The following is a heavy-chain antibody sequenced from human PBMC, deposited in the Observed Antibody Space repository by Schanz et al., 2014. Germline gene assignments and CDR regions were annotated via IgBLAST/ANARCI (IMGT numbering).Heavy chain of an antibody. CDR3: ARLGTGMAVAGSVIDSYYYYMDV. CDR1: GYNITSHD. Sequence: QVHLVQSGAEVKKPGASVKVSCKASGYNITSHDVTWVRQATGQGLEWMGWMNPNSGNTGYAQKFQGRVTMTRNTSISTAYMELSSLRAEDTAVYYCARLGTGMAVAGSVIDSYYYYMDVWGEGTTVTVSS. V-gene: IGHV1-8*01. CDR2: MNPNSGNT. D-gene: IGHD6-19*01. J-gene: IGHJ6*03.